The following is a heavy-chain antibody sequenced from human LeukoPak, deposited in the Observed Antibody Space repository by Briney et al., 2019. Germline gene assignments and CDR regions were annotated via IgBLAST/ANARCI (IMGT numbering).Heavy chain of an antibody. CDR2: ISSGDGIT. J-gene: IGHJ6*02. Sequence: GGSLRLSCAASGFSFSDYAMTWVRQAPGKGLGWVSTISSGDGITYYADSVKGRFTISRDDSENTLYLQMNSLRAEDTAIYYCAKTTDRDYYYYYGMDVWGQGTTVTVSS. CDR1: GFSFSDYA. D-gene: IGHD3-10*01. CDR3: AKTTDRDYYYYYGMDV. V-gene: IGHV3-23*01.